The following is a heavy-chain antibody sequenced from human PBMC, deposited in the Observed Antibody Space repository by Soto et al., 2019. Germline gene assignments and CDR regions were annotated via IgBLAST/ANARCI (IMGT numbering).Heavy chain of an antibody. J-gene: IGHJ4*02. Sequence: QVQLQESGPGLVKPSQTLSLTCTVSGDFISSGGYYWSWIRQLPGKGLEWIGYIYSSGTTYYNPSLKSRITISVDTSKNQFSLNLSSVTAADTAVYYCPRTDSSGYYFVYWGQGTLVTVFS. V-gene: IGHV4-31*03. CDR2: IYSSGTT. CDR1: GDFISSGGYY. D-gene: IGHD3-22*01. CDR3: PRTDSSGYYFVY.